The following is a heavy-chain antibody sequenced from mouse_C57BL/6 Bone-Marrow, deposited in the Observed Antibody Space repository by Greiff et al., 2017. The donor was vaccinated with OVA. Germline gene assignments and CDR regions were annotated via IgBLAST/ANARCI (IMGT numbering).Heavy chain of an antibody. CDR3: ARSLFTTVVAYVDY. CDR2: IDPSDSYT. CDR1: GYTFTSYW. J-gene: IGHJ2*01. D-gene: IGHD1-1*01. Sequence: VQLQQPGAELVMPGASVKLSCKASGYTFTSYWMHWVKQRPGQGLEWIGEIDPSDSYTNYNQKFKGKSTLTVDKSSSTAYMQLSSLTSEDSAVYYCARSLFTTVVAYVDYWGQGTTLTVSS. V-gene: IGHV1-69*01.